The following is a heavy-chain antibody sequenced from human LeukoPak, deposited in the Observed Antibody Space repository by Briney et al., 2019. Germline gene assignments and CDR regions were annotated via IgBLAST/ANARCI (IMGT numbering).Heavy chain of an antibody. Sequence: SVKVSCKASGGTFSSYAISWVRQAPGQGLEWMGGIIPIFGTANYAQKFQGRVTITADESTSTAYMELSSLRSEDTAVYYCARDRTPTTVVTPRELTFDYWGQGTLVTVSS. V-gene: IGHV1-69*01. J-gene: IGHJ4*02. CDR2: IIPIFGTA. CDR3: ARDRTPTTVVTPRELTFDY. D-gene: IGHD4-23*01. CDR1: GGTFSSYA.